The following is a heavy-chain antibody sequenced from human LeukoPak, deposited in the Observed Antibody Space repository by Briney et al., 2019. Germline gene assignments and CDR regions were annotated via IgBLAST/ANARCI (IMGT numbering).Heavy chain of an antibody. CDR1: GFTSSVYA. J-gene: IGHJ3*02. D-gene: IGHD1-26*01. CDR3: ARGRVGGQRTDTFDI. V-gene: IGHV3-30*02. Sequence: PGGSLRLSCAASGFTSSVYAMHWVRQPPGKGLEWVAFLRFDGSSGKYADSVKGRFTISRDKSKNTLYLQMNSLRAEDTAVYYCARGRVGGQRTDTFDIWGQGTMVTVSS. CDR2: LRFDGSSG.